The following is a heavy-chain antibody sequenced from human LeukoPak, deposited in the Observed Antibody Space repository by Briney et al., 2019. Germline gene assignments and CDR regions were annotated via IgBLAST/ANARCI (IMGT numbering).Heavy chain of an antibody. D-gene: IGHD6-6*01. J-gene: IGHJ4*02. CDR1: GYTFTSDG. CDR3: PRDLIVQSIASRLGDNYFDY. CDR2: MSVYNGDT. V-gene: IGHV1-18*01. Sequence: ATVKLSCKASGYTFTSDGISWGRQAPGPGLEWMGWMSVYNGDTNYAQTLHCRVTITSDTSTRTAYTELRCLMSAATAASYLPRDLIVQSIASRLGDNYFDYWGQGTLVTVSS.